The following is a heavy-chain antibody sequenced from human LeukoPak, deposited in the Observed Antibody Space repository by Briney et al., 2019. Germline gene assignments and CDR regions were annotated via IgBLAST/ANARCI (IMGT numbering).Heavy chain of an antibody. J-gene: IGHJ1*01. CDR2: ISYDGSDT. CDR1: GFIFSNYG. Sequence: PGGSLRLSCVASGFIFSNYGMHWVRQAPGKGLEWVALISYDGSDTYYADSVKGRFTISRDNSKNTLYLQMNSLRAADTAVYYCAKSSGYSSSAQYFLHWGQGTLVSVSS. D-gene: IGHD6-13*01. CDR3: AKSSGYSSSAQYFLH. V-gene: IGHV3-30*18.